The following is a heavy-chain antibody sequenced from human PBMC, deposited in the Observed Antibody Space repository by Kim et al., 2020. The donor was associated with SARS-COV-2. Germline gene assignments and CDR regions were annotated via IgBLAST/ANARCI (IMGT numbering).Heavy chain of an antibody. D-gene: IGHD1-1*01. CDR3: AKVDTTKAYYYYYGMDV. J-gene: IGHJ6*02. Sequence: VKGRFTISRDNSKNTLYLQMTSLRAEDTAVYYCAKVDTTKAYYYYYGMDVWGQGTTVTVSS. V-gene: IGHV3-23*01.